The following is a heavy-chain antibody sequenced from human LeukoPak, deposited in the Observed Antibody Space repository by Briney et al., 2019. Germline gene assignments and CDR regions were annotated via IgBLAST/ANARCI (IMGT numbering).Heavy chain of an antibody. Sequence: GESLKISCKGSGYSFSNYYIAWVRQMPGKGLEWMGIIYPGDSDTTYSPSFQGQVTISADKSISTAYLQWSSLKASDTAMYYCARRDGYCSSTSCYADYYYGMDVWGQGTTVTVSS. CDR1: GYSFSNYY. CDR3: ARRDGYCSSTSCYADYYYGMDV. J-gene: IGHJ6*02. D-gene: IGHD2-2*01. CDR2: IYPGDSDT. V-gene: IGHV5-51*01.